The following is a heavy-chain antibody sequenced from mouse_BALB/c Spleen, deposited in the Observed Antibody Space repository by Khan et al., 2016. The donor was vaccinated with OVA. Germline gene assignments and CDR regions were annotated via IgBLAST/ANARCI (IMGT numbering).Heavy chain of an antibody. D-gene: IGHD2-4*01. CDR2: ISSTGST. Sequence: EVELVESGPGLVKPSQSLSLTCTVTGYSITNDYAWNWIRQFPGNKLEWMGYISSTGSTSYNPSLKSRISITRDTSKKQFFLQLRSVTSEDTATYYCARSLYYNYGYALDYWGRGTSVTVSS. V-gene: IGHV3-2*02. J-gene: IGHJ4*01. CDR3: ARSLYYNYGYALDY. CDR1: GYSITNDYA.